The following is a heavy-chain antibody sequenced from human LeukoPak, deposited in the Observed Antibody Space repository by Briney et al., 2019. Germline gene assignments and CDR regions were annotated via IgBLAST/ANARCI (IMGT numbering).Heavy chain of an antibody. CDR2: IIPIFGTA. Sequence: SVKVSCKASGGTFSSYAISWVRQAPGQGLEWMGGIIPIFGTANYAQKFQGRVTITADESTSTAYMELSSLRSEDTAVYCCARGLEWFGEFYYGMDVWGKGTTVTVSS. V-gene: IGHV1-69*01. D-gene: IGHD3-10*01. CDR1: GGTFSSYA. J-gene: IGHJ6*04. CDR3: ARGLEWFGEFYYGMDV.